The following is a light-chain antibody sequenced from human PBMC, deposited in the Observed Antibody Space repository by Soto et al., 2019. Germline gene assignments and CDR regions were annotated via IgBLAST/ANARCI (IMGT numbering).Light chain of an antibody. J-gene: IGLJ1*01. V-gene: IGLV2-14*03. CDR3: QSYDSSLSGYV. Sequence: QSVLTQPASVSGSPGQSITISCTGTSRDVGGDNYVSWYQHHPGTAPKLMIYDVSNRPSGVSDRFSGSKSGTSASLAITGLQADDEADYYCQSYDSSLSGYVFGTGTKVTVL. CDR2: DVS. CDR1: SRDVGGDNY.